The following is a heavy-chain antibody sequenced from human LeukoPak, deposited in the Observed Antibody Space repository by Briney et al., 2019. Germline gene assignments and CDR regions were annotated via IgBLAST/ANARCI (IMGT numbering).Heavy chain of an antibody. CDR1: GFTVSSNY. CDR3: AREWVLEIAPYYYYGMDV. Sequence: GGSLRLSCAASGFTVSSNYMSWVRQAPGKGLEWVSVIYSGGSTYYADSVKGRFTISRDNSKNTLYLQMNSLRAEDTAVYYCAREWVLEIAPYYYYGMDVWGQGTTVTVSS. V-gene: IGHV3-53*01. D-gene: IGHD3-3*02. J-gene: IGHJ6*02. CDR2: IYSGGST.